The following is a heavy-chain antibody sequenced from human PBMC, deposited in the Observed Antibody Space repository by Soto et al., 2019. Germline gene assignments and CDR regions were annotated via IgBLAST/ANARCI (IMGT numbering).Heavy chain of an antibody. J-gene: IGHJ6*02. D-gene: IGHD3-3*01. CDR1: GYTFINYG. V-gene: IGHV3-30*18. CDR3: AKDSRYDFWRPTLWGGMDV. CDR2: TSYDGSNK. Sequence: QAGGSLRLSCAASGYTFINYGMHWVRQAPGKGLEWVAFTSYDGSNKYYADSVKGRFTISRDNSKNTLYLQMNSLRAEDTAVYYCAKDSRYDFWRPTLWGGMDVWGQGTTVTVSS.